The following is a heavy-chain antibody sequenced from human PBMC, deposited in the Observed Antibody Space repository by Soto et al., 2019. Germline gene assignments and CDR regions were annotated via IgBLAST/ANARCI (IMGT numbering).Heavy chain of an antibody. Sequence: QVQLVESGGGVVQPGRSLRLSCAASGFTFSSYGMHWVRQAPGKGLEWVAVISYDGSNKYYADSVKGRFTISRDNSKNTLYLQMNSLRAEDTAVYYCAKDRWLEGWFGELSLGGFDYWGQGTLVTVSS. CDR1: GFTFSSYG. J-gene: IGHJ4*02. CDR3: AKDRWLEGWFGELSLGGFDY. V-gene: IGHV3-30*18. CDR2: ISYDGSNK. D-gene: IGHD3-10*01.